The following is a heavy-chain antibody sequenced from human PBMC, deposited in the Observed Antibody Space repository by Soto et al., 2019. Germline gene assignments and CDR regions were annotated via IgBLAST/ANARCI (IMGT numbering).Heavy chain of an antibody. V-gene: IGHV3-13*05. CDR1: GFTFRNYD. D-gene: IGHD3-3*01. J-gene: IGHJ6*02. Sequence: GGSLRLSCEASGFTFRNYDMHWVRQGTGKGLEWVSGISAAGDPDYADSVEGRFTISRENAQNSFFLQMNSLRDEDTAVYYCARGGWNYDCLDAWGQGTTVTVSS. CDR2: ISAAGDP. CDR3: ARGGWNYDCLDA.